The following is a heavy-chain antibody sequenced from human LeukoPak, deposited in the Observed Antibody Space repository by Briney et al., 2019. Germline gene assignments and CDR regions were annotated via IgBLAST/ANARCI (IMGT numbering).Heavy chain of an antibody. D-gene: IGHD2-2*01. J-gene: IGHJ4*02. V-gene: IGHV3-48*01. CDR2: ISSSGSTI. CDR1: GFIFSSYS. CDR3: AVLAYQLLDYYFDY. Sequence: SGGSLRLSCAASGFIFSSYSMNWVRQAPGKGLEWVSYISSSGSTIYYAASVKGRFTISRDNAKNSLYLQMNSLRAEDTAVYYCAVLAYQLLDYYFDYWGQGTLVTVSS.